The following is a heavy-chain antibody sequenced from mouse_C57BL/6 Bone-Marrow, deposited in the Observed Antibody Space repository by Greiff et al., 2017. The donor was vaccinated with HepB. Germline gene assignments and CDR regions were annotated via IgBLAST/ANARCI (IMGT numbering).Heavy chain of an antibody. V-gene: IGHV1-18*01. CDR3: ARGAYYGNLLGWFAY. D-gene: IGHD2-10*01. CDR1: GYTFTDYN. J-gene: IGHJ3*01. CDR2: INPNNGGT. Sequence: EVKLQQSGPELVKPGASVKIPCKASGYTFTDYNMDWVKQSHGKSLEWIGDINPNNGGTIYNQKFKGKATLTVDKSSSTAYMELRSLTSEDTAVYYCARGAYYGNLLGWFAYWGQGTLVTVSA.